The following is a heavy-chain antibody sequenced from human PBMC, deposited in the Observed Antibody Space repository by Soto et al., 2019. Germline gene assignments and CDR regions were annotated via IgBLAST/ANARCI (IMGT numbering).Heavy chain of an antibody. CDR2: IYYSGTT. V-gene: IGHV4-31*03. Sequence: QVQLQESGPGLVKPSQTLSLICTVSGGSISSGDYYWSWIRQHPGKGLEWIGYIYYSGTTYYNPSLKSRITISVDTSKSQFFLKLSSVTAADTAVYFCARALQGDDLWSGQNYFYGMDVWGQGTTVTVSS. D-gene: IGHD3-3*01. J-gene: IGHJ6*02. CDR1: GGSISSGDYY. CDR3: ARALQGDDLWSGQNYFYGMDV.